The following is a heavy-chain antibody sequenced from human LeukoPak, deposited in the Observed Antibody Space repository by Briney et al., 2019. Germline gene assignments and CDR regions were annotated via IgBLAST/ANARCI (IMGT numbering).Heavy chain of an antibody. Sequence: SETLSLTCTVSGGSISSGGYYWSWIRQHPVKGLEWIGYIYYSGSTYYNPSLKSRVTISVDTSKNQFSLKLSSVTAADTAVYYCARGPPVAGTRWFDPWGQGTLVTVSS. J-gene: IGHJ5*02. D-gene: IGHD6-19*01. CDR3: ARGPPVAGTRWFDP. CDR2: IYYSGST. V-gene: IGHV4-31*03. CDR1: GGSISSGGYY.